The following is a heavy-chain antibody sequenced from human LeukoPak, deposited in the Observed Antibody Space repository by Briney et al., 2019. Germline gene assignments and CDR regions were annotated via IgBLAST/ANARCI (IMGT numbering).Heavy chain of an antibody. CDR1: GFTVSSNS. CDR3: ARDPHRYSSGLYYMDV. CDR2: IYSDNT. J-gene: IGHJ6*03. V-gene: IGHV3-66*03. D-gene: IGHD6-19*01. Sequence: GGSLRLSCTVSGFTVSSNSMSWVRQAPGKGLEWVSFIYSDNTHYSYSVKGRFTISRDNSKNTLYLQMGSLRAEDMAVYYCARDPHRYSSGLYYMDVWGKGTTVTVSS.